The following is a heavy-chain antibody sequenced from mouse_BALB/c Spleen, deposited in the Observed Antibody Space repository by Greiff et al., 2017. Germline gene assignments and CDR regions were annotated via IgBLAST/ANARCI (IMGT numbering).Heavy chain of an antibody. J-gene: IGHJ4*01. CDR2: IWRGGST. V-gene: IGHV2-2*02. CDR1: GFSLTSSG. Sequence: QVQLQQSGPGLVQPSQSLSITCTVSGFSLTSSGVHWVRQSPGKGLEWLGVIWRGGSTDYNAAFISRLSISKDNSKSQVFFKMNSLQANDTAIYYCARKDGYSAMDYWGQGTSVTVSA. CDR3: ARKDGYSAMDY.